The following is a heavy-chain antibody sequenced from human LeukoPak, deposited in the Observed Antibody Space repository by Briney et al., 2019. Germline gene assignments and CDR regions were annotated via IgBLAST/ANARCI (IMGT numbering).Heavy chain of an antibody. CDR2: IYYSGST. Sequence: PSETMSLTCTVSGGSISSSSYYWGWIRQPPGKGLEWIGSIYYSGSTYYNPPLKSRVTISVDTSKNQFSLKLSSVTAADTAVYYCARLGYSGYDYYFDYWGQGTLVTVSS. CDR1: GGSISSSSYY. CDR3: ARLGYSGYDYYFDY. J-gene: IGHJ4*02. D-gene: IGHD5-12*01. V-gene: IGHV4-39*01.